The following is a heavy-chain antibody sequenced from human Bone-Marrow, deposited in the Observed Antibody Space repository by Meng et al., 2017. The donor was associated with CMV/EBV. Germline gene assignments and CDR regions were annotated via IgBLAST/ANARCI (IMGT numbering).Heavy chain of an antibody. CDR3: ARDAPLYDFWSGYYTGFYYGMDV. D-gene: IGHD3-3*01. V-gene: IGHV4-61*08. CDR2: TVYGGST. Sequence: SETLSLTCIVSGYSVSSGDYHWNWIRQAPGKGLEWIGQTVYGGSTNYNPSLKSRLSILVETAKNQFSLKLSSVTAADTAVYYCARDAPLYDFWSGYYTGFYYGMDVWGQGTTVT. J-gene: IGHJ6*02. CDR1: GYSVSSGDYH.